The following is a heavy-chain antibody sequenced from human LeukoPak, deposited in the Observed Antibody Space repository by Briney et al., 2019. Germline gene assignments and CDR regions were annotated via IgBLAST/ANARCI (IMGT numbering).Heavy chain of an antibody. CDR1: GFTFSSYA. Sequence: GGSLRLSCAASGFTFSSYAMSWVRQTPGKGLEWVSSINDSGGSTYYADSVKGRFTISSDSSKNTLYLQMNSLRAEDTAVYYCAKGVGLALDAFDIWGQGTMATVSS. CDR2: INDSGGST. V-gene: IGHV3-23*01. D-gene: IGHD3/OR15-3a*01. J-gene: IGHJ3*02. CDR3: AKGVGLALDAFDI.